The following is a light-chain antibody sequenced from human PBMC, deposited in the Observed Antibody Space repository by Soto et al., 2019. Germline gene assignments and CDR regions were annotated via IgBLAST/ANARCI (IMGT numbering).Light chain of an antibody. CDR2: EVS. CDR1: SSDVGSYNL. Sequence: QSALTQPASVSGSPGQSITISCTGTSSDVGSYNLVSWYQQHTGKAPKLMIYEVSKRPSGVSNRFSGSKSGNTASLTISGLQAEDEAEYYCCSYAGSSTFEVFGGGTKLTVL. V-gene: IGLV2-23*02. J-gene: IGLJ2*01. CDR3: CSYAGSSTFEV.